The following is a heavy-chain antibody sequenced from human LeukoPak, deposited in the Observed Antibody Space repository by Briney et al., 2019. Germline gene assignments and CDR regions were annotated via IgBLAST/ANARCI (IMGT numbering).Heavy chain of an antibody. J-gene: IGHJ5*02. CDR2: IIPIFGTA. Sequence: SVKVSCKAFGGTFSSYAISWVQQAPGQGLEWMGGIIPIFGTANYAQKFQGRVTITADESTSTAYMELSSLRSEDTAVYYCAREMMNWFDPWGQGTLVTVSS. D-gene: IGHD3-16*01. CDR1: GGTFSSYA. CDR3: AREMMNWFDP. V-gene: IGHV1-69*13.